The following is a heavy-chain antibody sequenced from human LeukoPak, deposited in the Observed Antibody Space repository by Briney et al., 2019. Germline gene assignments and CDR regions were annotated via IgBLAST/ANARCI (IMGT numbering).Heavy chain of an antibody. CDR3: ARDSYGMDA. Sequence: PGGSLRLSCAASGFTFSNYNMHWVRQAPGKGLEWVAVISYDGSNKDHADSVKGRFTISRDNSKYTLDLQMNSLTAEDTAIYYCARDSYGMDAWGQGTTVTVSS. D-gene: IGHD2-21*01. CDR1: GFTFSNYN. J-gene: IGHJ6*02. CDR2: ISYDGSNK. V-gene: IGHV3-30*04.